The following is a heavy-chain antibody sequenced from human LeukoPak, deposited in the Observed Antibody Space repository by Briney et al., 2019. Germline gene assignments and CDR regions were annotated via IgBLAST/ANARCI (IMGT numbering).Heavy chain of an antibody. Sequence: GGSLRLSCAASGFTFSSYAMRWVRQAPGKGLEGVSGISGSAYRTYYADSVKGRFTISRDNSKNTLYLQMNSLRAEDTAVYYCAKEAGYTVYYCPDFWGQGTLVTVSS. V-gene: IGHV3-23*01. CDR2: ISGSAYRT. CDR3: AKEAGYTVYYCPDF. J-gene: IGHJ4*02. D-gene: IGHD5/OR15-5a*01. CDR1: GFTFSSYA.